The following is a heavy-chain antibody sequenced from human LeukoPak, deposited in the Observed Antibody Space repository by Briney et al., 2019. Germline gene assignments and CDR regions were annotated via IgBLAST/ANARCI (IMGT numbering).Heavy chain of an antibody. V-gene: IGHV1-46*01. D-gene: IGHD4-17*01. CDR3: ARDKPLTTVTTYYFDY. CDR2: LNSSGGST. CDR1: GYIFTDYY. J-gene: IGHJ4*02. Sequence: ASVKVSCKTSGYIFTDYYIHWVRQAPGQGLEWMGILNSSGGSTTYAQKLQGRVTMTTDTSTSTAYMELRSLRSDDTAVYYCARDKPLTTVTTYYFDYWGQGTLVTVSS.